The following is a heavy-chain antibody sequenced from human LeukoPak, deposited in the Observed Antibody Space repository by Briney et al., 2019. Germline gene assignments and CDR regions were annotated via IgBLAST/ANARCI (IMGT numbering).Heavy chain of an antibody. D-gene: IGHD2-21*02. CDR3: ARSDYDYYYGMDV. Sequence: GESLKIYCKDSGYSFTSYWIGWVRQMPGKCLEWMGIIYPGDSDTRYSPSFQGQVTISADKSISTAYLQWSSLKASDTAMYYCARSDYDYYYGMDVWGQGTTVTVSS. CDR1: GYSFTSYW. CDR2: IYPGDSDT. J-gene: IGHJ6*02. V-gene: IGHV5-51*01.